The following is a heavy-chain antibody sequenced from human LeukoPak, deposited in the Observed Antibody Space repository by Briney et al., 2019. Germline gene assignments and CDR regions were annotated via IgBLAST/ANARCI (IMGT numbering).Heavy chain of an antibody. Sequence: PSETLSLTCTVSGGSISTYYWNWIRQPPGKGLEWIGYIYYSGSTYFNPSLKSRVTISVDTSKNQFSLKLSSVTAADTAVYYCARHPRTARRRYCGGDCLSGAAFDIWGQGTMVTVSS. V-gene: IGHV4-59*08. CDR1: GGSISTYY. CDR3: ARHPRTARRRYCGGDCLSGAAFDI. J-gene: IGHJ3*02. CDR2: IYYSGST. D-gene: IGHD2-21*02.